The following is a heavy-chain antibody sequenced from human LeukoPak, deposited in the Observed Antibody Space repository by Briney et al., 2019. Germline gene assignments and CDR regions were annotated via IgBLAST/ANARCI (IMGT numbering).Heavy chain of an antibody. CDR3: ARLGTSGTVITSVEYFQY. Sequence: GESLKISCKGSGYGFTSYWIGWVRQMPGKGLEWMGIIYPGDSDTRYSPSFQGQVTISADKSISTAYLQWSSLKASDTAMYYCARLGTSGTVITSVEYFQYWGQGTLVTVSS. CDR1: GYGFTSYW. D-gene: IGHD3-22*01. V-gene: IGHV5-51*01. CDR2: IYPGDSDT. J-gene: IGHJ1*01.